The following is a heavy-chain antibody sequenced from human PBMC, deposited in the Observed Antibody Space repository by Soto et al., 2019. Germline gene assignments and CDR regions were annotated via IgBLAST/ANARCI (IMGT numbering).Heavy chain of an antibody. V-gene: IGHV4-31*03. CDR1: GGSISRGGYY. Sequence: PSETLSLTCTVSGGSISRGGYYWSWIRQHPGKGLEWIGYIYYSGSTYYNPSLKSRVTISVDTSKNQFSLKLSSVTAADTAVYYCARVEAGYSSSWDLYHWFDPWGQGTLVTVSS. D-gene: IGHD6-13*01. CDR3: ARVEAGYSSSWDLYHWFDP. CDR2: IYYSGST. J-gene: IGHJ5*02.